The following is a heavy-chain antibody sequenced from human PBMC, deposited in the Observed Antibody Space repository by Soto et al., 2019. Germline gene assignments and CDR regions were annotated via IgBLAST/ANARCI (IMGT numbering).Heavy chain of an antibody. J-gene: IGHJ6*02. CDR2: IIPILGIA. V-gene: IGHV1-69*08. CDR1: GGTFSSYT. D-gene: IGHD3-22*01. Sequence: QVQLVQSGAEVKKPGSSVKVSCKASGGTFSSYTISWVRQAPGQGLEWMGRIIPILGIANYAQKFQGRVTITADKSPSTAYMELSSLRSEDTAVYYCARDKGDSSGYYGSYYYGMDVWGQGTTVTVSS. CDR3: ARDKGDSSGYYGSYYYGMDV.